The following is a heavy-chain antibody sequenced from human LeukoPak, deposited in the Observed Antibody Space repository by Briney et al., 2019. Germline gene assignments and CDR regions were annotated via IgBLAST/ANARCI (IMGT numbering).Heavy chain of an antibody. CDR2: IIGSGGSK. CDR3: AKILGLDSGYEDVDY. J-gene: IGHJ4*02. D-gene: IGHD5-12*01. V-gene: IGHV3-23*01. CDR1: GFTFSSYA. Sequence: GRSLRRSCAASGFTFSSYAMSCVRQAPGKGLEWVSVIIGSGGSKYYADAVKGRFTISRDDSKNTLYLQMNSMRGEDTAVDYCAKILGLDSGYEDVDYWGQGTLVTVSS.